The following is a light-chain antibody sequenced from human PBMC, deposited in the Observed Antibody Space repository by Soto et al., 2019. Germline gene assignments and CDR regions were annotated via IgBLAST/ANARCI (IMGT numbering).Light chain of an antibody. CDR2: DVS. J-gene: IGLJ1*01. CDR1: SSDVGGYNY. CDR3: SSYTSSSTYV. Sequence: QSALTQPASVSGSPRQSITISCTGTSSDVGGYNYVSWYQQHPGKVPKLMIYDVSNRPSGVSDRFSGSKSDNTASLTISGLQAEDEADYYCSSYTSSSTYVFGTGTKVTVL. V-gene: IGLV2-14*03.